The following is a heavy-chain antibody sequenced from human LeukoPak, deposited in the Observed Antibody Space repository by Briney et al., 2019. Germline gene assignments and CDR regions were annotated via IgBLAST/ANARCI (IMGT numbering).Heavy chain of an antibody. CDR3: ARGGPGYFDY. CDR2: ITSSSTYT. J-gene: IGHJ4*02. CDR1: GFSFSSYN. V-gene: IGHV3-21*01. Sequence: GGSLRLSCAASGFSFSSYNMNWVRQTPGKGLEWVSSITSSSTYTFYADSVKGRFTISRDNARNSLYLQMNSLRAEDTAVYYCARGGPGYFDYWGQGTLVTVSS.